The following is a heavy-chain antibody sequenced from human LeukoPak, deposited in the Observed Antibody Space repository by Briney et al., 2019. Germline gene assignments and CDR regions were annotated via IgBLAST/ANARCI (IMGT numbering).Heavy chain of an antibody. CDR3: AKPARTDYADY. D-gene: IGHD1-14*01. CDR1: GFTFSDYP. Sequence: GGSLRLSCAASGFTFSDYPMNWVRQAPGKGLEWVSSINGIGGSTYYADSVKGRFTISRDNSKNTLYLQMNSLRAGDTAVYYCAKPARTDYADYWGQGTLVAVSS. CDR2: INGIGGST. V-gene: IGHV3-23*01. J-gene: IGHJ4*02.